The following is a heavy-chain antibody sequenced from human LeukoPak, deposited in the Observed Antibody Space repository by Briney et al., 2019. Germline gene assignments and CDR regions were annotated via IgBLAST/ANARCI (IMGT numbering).Heavy chain of an antibody. V-gene: IGHV3-48*03. CDR1: GFXFSSYE. CDR3: ARGRSGWKTFDY. J-gene: IGHJ4*02. Sequence: PGGSLRLSCAASGFXFSSYEINWVRQAPGEGREWVSYISNRGSSTYYADSVKGRFTISRDNAKNSLYLQMNSLRAEDTAVYYCARGRSGWKTFDYWGQGTLVTVSS. CDR2: ISNRGSST. D-gene: IGHD1-1*01.